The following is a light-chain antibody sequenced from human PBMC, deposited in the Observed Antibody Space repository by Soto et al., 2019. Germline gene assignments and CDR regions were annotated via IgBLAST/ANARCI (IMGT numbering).Light chain of an antibody. Sequence: QSVLTQPPSVSGAPGQRVAISCTGTSSNIGAGFDVHWYQQIPGTAPKLLIFGNTNRPSGVPERFSGARSGASASLAISEPXADDEAIYYCQSYDNSLNTIVFGGGTKVTVL. J-gene: IGLJ2*01. CDR3: QSYDNSLNTIV. CDR2: GNT. CDR1: SSNIGAGFD. V-gene: IGLV1-40*01.